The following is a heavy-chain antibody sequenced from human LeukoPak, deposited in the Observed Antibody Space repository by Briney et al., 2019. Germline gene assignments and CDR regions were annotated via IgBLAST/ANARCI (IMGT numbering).Heavy chain of an antibody. CDR1: GFTFSSYG. V-gene: IGHV3-30*03. CDR3: AREGGRGRAFDM. J-gene: IGHJ3*02. CDR2: ISYDGSNK. D-gene: IGHD1-26*01. Sequence: GGSLRLSCAASGFTFSSYGMHWVRQAPGKGLEWVAVISYDGSNKYYADSVKGRFTISRDNSKNTLYLQMNSLRAEDTAVYYCAREGGRGRAFDMWGQGTMVTVSS.